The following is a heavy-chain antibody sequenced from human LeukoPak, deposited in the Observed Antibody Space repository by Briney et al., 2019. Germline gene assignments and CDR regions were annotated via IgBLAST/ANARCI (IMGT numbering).Heavy chain of an antibody. J-gene: IGHJ4*02. CDR3: ARRPYFDY. CDR1: GFTFSSYW. CDR2: IKQDGSEK. V-gene: IGHV3-7*01. Sequence: PGGSLRLSCVGSGFTFSSYWMNWVRQAPGKGLEWVANIKQDGSEKYYVDSVKGRFTISRDNAKNSLYLQMNSLRAEDTAVYYCARRPYFDYWGQGTLVTVSS.